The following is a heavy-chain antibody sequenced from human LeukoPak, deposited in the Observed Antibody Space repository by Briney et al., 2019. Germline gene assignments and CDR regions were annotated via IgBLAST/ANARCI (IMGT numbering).Heavy chain of an antibody. Sequence: GESLKISCKGSGYSFTSYWIGGVRQMPGKGLEWMGIIYPGDSDTRYRPSFQGQVTISADKPISTAYLQWSSLKASDTAMYYCATAYRGYCSSTSCYSGAFDIWGQGTMVTVSS. CDR3: ATAYRGYCSSTSCYSGAFDI. V-gene: IGHV5-51*04. CDR1: GYSFTSYW. D-gene: IGHD2-2*03. CDR2: IYPGDSDT. J-gene: IGHJ3*02.